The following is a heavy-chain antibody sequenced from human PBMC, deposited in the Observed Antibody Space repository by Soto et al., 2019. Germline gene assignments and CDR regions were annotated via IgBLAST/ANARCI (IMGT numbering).Heavy chain of an antibody. CDR2: INHSGST. CDR3: ARGRPTYYDFWSGYPVYYFDY. J-gene: IGHJ4*02. D-gene: IGHD3-3*01. CDR1: GGSFSGYY. Sequence: SETLSLTCAVYGGSFSGYYWSWIRQPPGKGLEWIGEINHSGSTNYNPSLKSRVTISVDTSKNQFSLKLSSVTAADTAVYYCARGRPTYYDFWSGYPVYYFDYWGQGTLVTISS. V-gene: IGHV4-34*01.